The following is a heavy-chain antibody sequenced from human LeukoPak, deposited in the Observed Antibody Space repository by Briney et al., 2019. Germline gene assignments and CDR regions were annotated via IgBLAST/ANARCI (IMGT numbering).Heavy chain of an antibody. Sequence: PGGSLRLSCAASGFTFSTYEINWVRQAPGKGLEWISYISGSADTAYYADSVKGRFTMSRDNARNSLYLQMNSLGAEDTAVYYCTRVGQSYSTSGQAFDHWGQGTLVTVSS. CDR2: ISGSADTA. CDR3: TRVGQSYSTSGQAFDH. CDR1: GFTFSTYE. J-gene: IGHJ4*02. V-gene: IGHV3-48*03. D-gene: IGHD2-8*01.